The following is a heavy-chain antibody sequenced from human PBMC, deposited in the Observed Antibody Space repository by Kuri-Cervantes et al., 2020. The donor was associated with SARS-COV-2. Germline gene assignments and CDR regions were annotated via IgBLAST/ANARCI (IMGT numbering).Heavy chain of an antibody. D-gene: IGHD1-14*01. CDR3: GEANNDYYYGMDA. J-gene: IGHJ6*02. V-gene: IGHV4-34*01. CDR2: INHSGST. CDR1: GGSFSGYY. Sequence: SQTLSLTCAVYGGSFSGYYWSWIRQPPGKGLEWIGEINHSGSTNYNPSLKSRVTISVDTSKNQFSLKLSSVTAADTAVYYCGEANNDYYYGMDAWGQGTTVTVSS.